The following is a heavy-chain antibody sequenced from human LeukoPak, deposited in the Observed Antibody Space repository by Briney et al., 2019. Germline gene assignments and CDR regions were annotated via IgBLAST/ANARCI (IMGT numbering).Heavy chain of an antibody. CDR1: GFTFSNAW. D-gene: IGHD6-19*01. Sequence: GGSLRLSCVASGFTFSNAWMSWVRQAPGKGLEWVGRFKSKVDGGTTDYAAPVKGRFTFSRDDSKNTLYLQMNSLKTEDTAVYYCARTGYTSGWYVGSFDYWGQGTLVTVSS. CDR3: ARTGYTSGWYVGSFDY. CDR2: FKSKVDGGTT. J-gene: IGHJ4*02. V-gene: IGHV3-15*01.